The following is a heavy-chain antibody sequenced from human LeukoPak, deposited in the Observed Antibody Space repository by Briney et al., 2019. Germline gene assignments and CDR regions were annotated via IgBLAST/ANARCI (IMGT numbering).Heavy chain of an antibody. D-gene: IGHD3-9*01. CDR2: MNPNSGNT. CDR1: GYTFTSYD. J-gene: IGHJ5*02. CDR3: ARGRGMVYDILTGQKEGTWFDP. Sequence: ASVKVSCKASGYTFTSYDINWVRQATGQGLEWMGWMNPNSGNTGYAQKFQGRVTMTRNTSISTAYMELSSLRSEDTAVYYCARGRGMVYDILTGQKEGTWFDPWGQGTLVTVSS. V-gene: IGHV1-8*01.